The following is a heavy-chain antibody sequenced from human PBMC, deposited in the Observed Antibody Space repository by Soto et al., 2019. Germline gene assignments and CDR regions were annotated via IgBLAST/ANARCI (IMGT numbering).Heavy chain of an antibody. CDR1: GFTFSSYS. V-gene: IGHV3-21*01. Sequence: EVQLVESGGGLVKPGGSLRLSCAVSGFTFSSYSMNWVRQAPGKGLEWVSSIGSSGGYIYYADSVKGRFTISRDNAKNSPYLQINSLRAEDTALYFCVRVCVVIPHLNWFDPGAREPWSPSPQ. J-gene: IGHJ5*02. CDR3: VRVCVVIPHLNWFDP. CDR2: IGSSGGYI. D-gene: IGHD3-22*01.